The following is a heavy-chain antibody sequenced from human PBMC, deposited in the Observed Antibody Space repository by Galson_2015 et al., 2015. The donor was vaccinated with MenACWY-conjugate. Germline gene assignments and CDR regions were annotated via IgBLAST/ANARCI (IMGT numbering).Heavy chain of an antibody. CDR2: IIPMFGTA. CDR1: GGTFSSYG. J-gene: IGHJ3*02. D-gene: IGHD1-26*01. Sequence: SVKVSCKASGGTFSSYGISWVRQAPGQGLEWVGGIIPMFGTANYAQNLQERVTITADESTSAAYMELTSLRFEDTAVYYCARGGGGGSYLIDAFDMWGQGTMVTVSS. CDR3: ARGGGGGSYLIDAFDM. V-gene: IGHV1-69*13.